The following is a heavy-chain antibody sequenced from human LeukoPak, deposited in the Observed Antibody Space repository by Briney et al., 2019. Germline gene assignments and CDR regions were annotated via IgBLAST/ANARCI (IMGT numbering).Heavy chain of an antibody. CDR3: ARRSGGFDY. Sequence: SETLSLTCTVSGGSISSSSYYWGWIRQPPGKGLEWIGSIYYSGSTYYNPSLKSRVTISVDTSKNQFSLKLSSVTAADTAVYYCARRSGGFDYWGQGTLVTVSS. V-gene: IGHV4-39*01. CDR1: GGSISSSSYY. CDR2: IYYSGST. D-gene: IGHD3-16*01. J-gene: IGHJ4*02.